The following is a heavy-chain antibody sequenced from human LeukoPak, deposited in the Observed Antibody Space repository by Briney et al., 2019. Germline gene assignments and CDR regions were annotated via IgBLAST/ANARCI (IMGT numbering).Heavy chain of an antibody. CDR3: ATEPVAARDYYYYYMDV. Sequence: ASVKVSCKASGYTFTGYYMHWVRQAPGQGLEWMGWINPNSGGTNYAQKFQGRVTMTRDTSISTAYMELSRLRSDDTAVYYCATEPVAARDYYYYYMDVRGKGTTVTVSS. D-gene: IGHD6-6*01. J-gene: IGHJ6*03. V-gene: IGHV1-2*02. CDR1: GYTFTGYY. CDR2: INPNSGGT.